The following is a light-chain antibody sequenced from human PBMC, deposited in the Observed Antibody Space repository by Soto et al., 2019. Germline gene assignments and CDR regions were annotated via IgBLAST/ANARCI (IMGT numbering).Light chain of an antibody. J-gene: IGLJ2*01. CDR1: SSNIGNNY. CDR2: DNN. Sequence: QSVLTQPPSVSAAPGQTVTISCSGSSSNIGNNYVSWYQQLPGTAPRLLIYDNNKRPSGIPDRFSASQSGTSATLGITGLQTGDEADYYCGTWDGSLSAVVFGGGTQLTVL. CDR3: GTWDGSLSAVV. V-gene: IGLV1-51*01.